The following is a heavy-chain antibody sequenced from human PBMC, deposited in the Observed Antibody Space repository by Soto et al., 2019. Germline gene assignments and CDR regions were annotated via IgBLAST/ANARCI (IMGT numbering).Heavy chain of an antibody. CDR1: SGPDRSHN. Sequence: QVQLQQSGPRLVKPSETLSLTCTVSSGPDRSHNWGWIRQPPGRGLEWIGYVYYTGDTAYNPSLRSRVSISADTSTNEISLTLSSVTAADTAVYYCVRQGIDYLPGLVEVWGQGTTGSVS. CDR2: VYYTGDT. J-gene: IGHJ6*02. D-gene: IGHD4-17*01. V-gene: IGHV4-59*08. CDR3: VRQGIDYLPGLVEV.